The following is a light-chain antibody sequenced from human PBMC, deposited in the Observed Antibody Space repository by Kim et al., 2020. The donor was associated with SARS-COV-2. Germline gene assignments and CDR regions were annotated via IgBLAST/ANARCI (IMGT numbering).Light chain of an antibody. J-gene: IGLJ7*01. CDR1: SSNIGTNT. Sequence: QSVLTQPPSASGTPGQRVIISCSGSSSNIGTNTVNWYRQLPGTAPKLLIYSNNQRPSGVPDRFSGSKSGTSVSLAISGLQSEDEADYYCAAWDDSLSGPVFGGGTQLTVL. CDR3: AAWDDSLSGPV. CDR2: SNN. V-gene: IGLV1-44*01.